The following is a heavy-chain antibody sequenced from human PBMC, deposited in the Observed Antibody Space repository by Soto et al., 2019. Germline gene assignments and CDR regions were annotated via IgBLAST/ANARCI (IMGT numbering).Heavy chain of an antibody. J-gene: IGHJ4*02. CDR1: GDAISNYY. V-gene: IGHV4-59*01. Sequence: SETLSLTCSVSGDAISNYYWSWIRQTPGKGLEWIGCVHDSGSTDYNPSLKGRVTMSLHTSKSQFSLNLSSVTAADSASYYCARGTRALITSFFAYWGQGIPVTGSS. CDR2: VHDSGST. D-gene: IGHD1-20*01. CDR3: ARGTRALITSFFAY.